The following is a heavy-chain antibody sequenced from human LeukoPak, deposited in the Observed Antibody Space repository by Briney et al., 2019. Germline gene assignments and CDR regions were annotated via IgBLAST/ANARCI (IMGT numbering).Heavy chain of an antibody. Sequence: GGSLRLSCAASGFTFSSFSMNWVRQAPGKGLEWVSSISSSSYMYYADSVKGRFSISRDNAKNSLYLQLNSLRAEDTAVYYCARGGSGNWNAPFDYWGQGILVTVSS. J-gene: IGHJ4*02. CDR1: GFTFSSFS. CDR3: ARGGSGNWNAPFDY. CDR2: ISSSSYM. V-gene: IGHV3-21*01. D-gene: IGHD1-1*01.